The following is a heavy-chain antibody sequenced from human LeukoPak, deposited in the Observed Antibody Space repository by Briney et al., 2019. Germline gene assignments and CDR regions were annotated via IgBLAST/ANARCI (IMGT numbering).Heavy chain of an antibody. V-gene: IGHV4-34*01. CDR1: GGSFSGYY. J-gene: IGHJ4*02. CDR2: INHSGST. CDR3: ARGSTPRKPAASFDY. D-gene: IGHD2-2*01. Sequence: SETLSLTCAVYGGSFSGYYWSWIRQPPGKGLEWIGEINHSGSTNYNPSLKSRVTISVDTSKNQFSLKLSSVTAADTAVYYCARGSTPRKPAASFDYWGQGTLVTVSS.